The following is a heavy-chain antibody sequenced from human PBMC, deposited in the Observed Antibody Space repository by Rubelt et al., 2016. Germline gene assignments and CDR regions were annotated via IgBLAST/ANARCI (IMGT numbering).Heavy chain of an antibody. D-gene: IGHD2/OR15-2a*01. CDR1: GYTFTDYY. V-gene: IGHV1-2*02. CDR2: IYPQNGDT. Sequence: QVQLVQSGAEVKKPGASVKVSCTASGYTFTDYYMHWVRQAPGQGVEGMGWIYPQNGDTKSAQRFQGRVNMTRDTSSQTLHKELSSLTSYATADYYCVRENWYYDNWGQGTLVTVSS. J-gene: IGHJ4*02. CDR3: VRENWYYDN.